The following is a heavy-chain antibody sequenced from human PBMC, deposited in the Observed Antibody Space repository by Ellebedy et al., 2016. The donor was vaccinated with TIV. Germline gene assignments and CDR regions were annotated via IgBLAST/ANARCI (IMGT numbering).Heavy chain of an antibody. D-gene: IGHD2/OR15-2a*01. CDR1: GFTFSSYA. J-gene: IGHJ4*02. Sequence: GESLKISXAASGFTFSSYAMHWVRQAPGKGLEWVAVISYDGSNKYYADSVKGRFTISRDNSKNTLYLQMNSLRTEDTAVYYCTFFDYWGQGTLVTVSS. CDR3: TFFDY. CDR2: ISYDGSNK. V-gene: IGHV3-30-3*01.